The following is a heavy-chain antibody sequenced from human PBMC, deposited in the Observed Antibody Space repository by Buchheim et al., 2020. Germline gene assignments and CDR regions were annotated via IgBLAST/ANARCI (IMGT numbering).Heavy chain of an antibody. CDR1: GFTFSSYA. Sequence: QVQLVESGGGVVQPGRSLRLSCAASGFTFSSYAMHWVRQAPGQGLEWVAVISYDGSNKYYADSVKGRFTISRDHSKKTLYLQMNSLRAEDTAVYYCARDAKLRYFDWLLYNSWFDPWGQGTL. CDR3: ARDAKLRYFDWLLYNSWFDP. D-gene: IGHD3-9*01. V-gene: IGHV3-30*04. CDR2: ISYDGSNK. J-gene: IGHJ5*02.